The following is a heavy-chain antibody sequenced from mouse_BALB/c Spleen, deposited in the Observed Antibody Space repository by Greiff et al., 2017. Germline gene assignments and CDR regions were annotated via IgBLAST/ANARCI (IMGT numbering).Heavy chain of an antibody. Sequence: ESGPGLVKPSQSLSLTCSVTGYSITSGYYWNWIRQFPGNKLEWMGYISYDGSNNYNPSLKNRISITRDTSKNQFFLKLNSVTTEDTATYYCARGWLFAYWGQGTLVTVSA. V-gene: IGHV3-6*02. CDR3: ARGWLFAY. J-gene: IGHJ3*01. CDR1: GYSITSGYY. CDR2: ISYDGSN. D-gene: IGHD1-1*02.